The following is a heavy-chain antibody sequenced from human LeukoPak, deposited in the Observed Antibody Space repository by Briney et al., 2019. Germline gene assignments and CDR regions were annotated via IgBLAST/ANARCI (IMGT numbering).Heavy chain of an antibody. V-gene: IGHV4-59*12. CDR1: GGSISSYY. J-gene: IGHJ4*02. CDR2: IYYSGST. Sequence: PSETLSLTCTVSGGSISSYYWSWIRQPPGKGLEWIGYIYYSGSTNYNPSLKSRVTISVDTSKNQFSLKLSSVTAADTAVYYCARDESRTASRLYDYWGQGTLVTVSS. D-gene: IGHD1-1*01. CDR3: ARDESRTASRLYDY.